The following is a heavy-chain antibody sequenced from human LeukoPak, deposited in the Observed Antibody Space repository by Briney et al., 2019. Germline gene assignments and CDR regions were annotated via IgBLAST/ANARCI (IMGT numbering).Heavy chain of an antibody. Sequence: GGSLRLSCVASGFTFSTYGMSWVRQAPGKGLEWVSAISGSGGSTYYADSVKGRFTISRDNSKNTLYLQMNSLRAEDTAVYYCVTEVSGSFPTWGQGTLVTVSS. CDR3: VTEVSGSFPT. CDR2: ISGSGGST. D-gene: IGHD1-26*01. CDR1: GFTFSTYG. J-gene: IGHJ4*02. V-gene: IGHV3-23*01.